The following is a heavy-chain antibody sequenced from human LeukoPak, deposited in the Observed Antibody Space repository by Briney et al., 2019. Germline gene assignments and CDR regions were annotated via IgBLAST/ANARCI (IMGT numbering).Heavy chain of an antibody. CDR2: IYTSGST. V-gene: IGHV4-4*07. D-gene: IGHD4-17*01. CDR3: ARDQGYGDYMGYYYYGMDV. J-gene: IGHJ6*02. CDR1: GGSISSYY. Sequence: PSETLSLTCTVSGGSISSYYWSWIRQPAGKGLEWIGRIYTSGSTNYNPSLKSRVTISVDTSKNQFSLKLSSVTAADTAVYYCARDQGYGDYMGYYYYGMDVWGQGTTVTVSS.